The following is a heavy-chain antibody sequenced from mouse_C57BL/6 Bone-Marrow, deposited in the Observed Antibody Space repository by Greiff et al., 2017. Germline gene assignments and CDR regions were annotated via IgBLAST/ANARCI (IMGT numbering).Heavy chain of an antibody. D-gene: IGHD3-3*01. V-gene: IGHV6-3*01. CDR1: GFTFSNYW. Sequence: EVKVEESGGGLVQPGGSMKLSCVASGFTFSNYWMNWVRQSPEKGLEWVAQIRLKSDNYATHYAESVKGRFTISRDDSKSSVYLQMNNLRAEDTGIYYCTGQDTRGYFDYWGQGTTLTVSS. CDR3: TGQDTRGYFDY. J-gene: IGHJ2*01. CDR2: IRLKSDNYAT.